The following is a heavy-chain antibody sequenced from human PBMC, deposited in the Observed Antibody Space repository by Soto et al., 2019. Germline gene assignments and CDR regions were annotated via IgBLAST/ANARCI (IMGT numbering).Heavy chain of an antibody. J-gene: IGHJ4*02. CDR3: VTGWSGY. Sequence: GGSLRLSCVVSEFTFSSSWMHWVRQGPGMGLVWVSRMNTDGTIINYADSVKGRFTTSRDNAKNMLYLQMNSLRAEDTALYYCVTGWSGYWGRGTLVTV. CDR2: MNTDGTII. D-gene: IGHD2-15*01. CDR1: EFTFSSSW. V-gene: IGHV3-74*01.